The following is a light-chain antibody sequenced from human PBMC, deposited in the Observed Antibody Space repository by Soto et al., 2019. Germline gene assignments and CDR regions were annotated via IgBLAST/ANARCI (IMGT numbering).Light chain of an antibody. CDR2: KAS. CDR1: QSISSW. CDR3: QQYNSYWIT. J-gene: IGKJ5*01. V-gene: IGKV1-5*03. Sequence: DVPITQPPATLSASVGHRVTITFPASQSISSWLAWYQQKPGKAPKLLIYKASSLESGVPSRFSGSGSGTEFTLTISSLQPDDFATYYCQQYNSYWITFGQGNRLEI.